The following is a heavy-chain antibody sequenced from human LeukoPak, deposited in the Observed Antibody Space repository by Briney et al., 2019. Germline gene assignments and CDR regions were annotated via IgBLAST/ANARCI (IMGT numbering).Heavy chain of an antibody. Sequence: HPGGSLRLSCAASGFIFSSYAMSWVRQVPGKGLEWVSAISGSGGSTYYADSVKGRFTISRDNSKNTLYLQMNSLRAEDTAVYYCAKDTDPYSRAPHYFDYWGQGTLVTVSS. J-gene: IGHJ4*02. D-gene: IGHD6-13*01. CDR2: ISGSGGST. V-gene: IGHV3-23*01. CDR1: GFIFSSYA. CDR3: AKDTDPYSRAPHYFDY.